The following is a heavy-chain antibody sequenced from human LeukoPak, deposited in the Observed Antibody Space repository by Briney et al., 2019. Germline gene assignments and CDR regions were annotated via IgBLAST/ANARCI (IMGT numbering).Heavy chain of an antibody. CDR3: ARREGDTSMVRSFDY. J-gene: IGHJ4*02. CDR2: INHSGST. D-gene: IGHD5-18*01. CDR1: GGSFSGYY. V-gene: IGHV4-34*01. Sequence: SETLSLTCAAYGGSFSGYYWSWIRQPPGKGLEWIGEINHSGSTNYNPSLKSRVTISVDTSKNQFSLNLSSETAADTAVYYCARREGDTSMVRSFDYWGQGTLVTVSS.